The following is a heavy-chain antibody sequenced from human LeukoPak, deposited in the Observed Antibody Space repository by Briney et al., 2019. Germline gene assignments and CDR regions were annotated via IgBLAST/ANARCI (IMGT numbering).Heavy chain of an antibody. CDR3: ARGRWLVDDAFDI. CDR2: IIPILGIA. V-gene: IGHV1-69*02. Sequence: SVKVSCKASGGTFSSYTISWVRQAPGQGLEWMGRIIPILGIANYARKFQGRVTITADKSTSTAYMELSSLRSEDTAVYYCARGRWLVDDAFDIWGQGTMVTVSS. D-gene: IGHD6-19*01. J-gene: IGHJ3*02. CDR1: GGTFSSYT.